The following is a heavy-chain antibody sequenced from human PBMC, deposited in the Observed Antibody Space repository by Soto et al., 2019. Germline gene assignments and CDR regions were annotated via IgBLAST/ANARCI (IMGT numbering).Heavy chain of an antibody. D-gene: IGHD3-3*01. CDR3: ARGTRFLEWNNAFDY. V-gene: IGHV1-18*04. CDR1: GYTFTSYG. CDR2: ISAYNGNT. Sequence: ASVKVSCKASGYTFTSYGISWVRQAPGQGLEWMGWISAYNGNTNYAQKLQGRVTMTTDTSTSTAYMELRSLRSDDTAVYYCARGTRFLEWNNAFDYWGQGTLVTVSS. J-gene: IGHJ4*02.